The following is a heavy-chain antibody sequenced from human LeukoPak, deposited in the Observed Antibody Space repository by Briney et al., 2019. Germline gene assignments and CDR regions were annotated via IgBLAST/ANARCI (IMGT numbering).Heavy chain of an antibody. D-gene: IGHD3-10*01. CDR1: GITLSNYG. CDR2: LSGSGGT. Sequence: GGSLRLSCAVSGITLSNYGMSWVRQAPGKGLEWVAGLSGSGGTNYADSVQGRFTISRDNPKNTLYLQMNSLRAEDTAVYFCAKRGVVIRVFLVGFHKEAYYFDSWGQGALVTVSS. CDR3: AKRGVVIRVFLVGFHKEAYYFDS. V-gene: IGHV3-23*01. J-gene: IGHJ4*02.